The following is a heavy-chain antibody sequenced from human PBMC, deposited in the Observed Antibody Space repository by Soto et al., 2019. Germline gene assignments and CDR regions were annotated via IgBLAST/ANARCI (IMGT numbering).Heavy chain of an antibody. Sequence: QVQLQESGPGLVKPSGTLSLTCAVSGGSISSSHWWTWVRQPPGKGLEWIGEIYHSGSTNYNPSLKSRVTISVNKSKNQFSLWLGSVTAADTVVYYCARDGEYYSDSSGRMDGWGQGPTVTVSS. V-gene: IGHV4-4*02. CDR1: GGSISSSHW. CDR3: ARDGEYYSDSSGRMDG. D-gene: IGHD3-22*01. J-gene: IGHJ6*01. CDR2: IYHSGST.